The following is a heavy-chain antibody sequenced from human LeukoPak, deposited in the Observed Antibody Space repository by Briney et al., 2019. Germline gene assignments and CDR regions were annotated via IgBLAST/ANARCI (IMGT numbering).Heavy chain of an antibody. CDR3: ARDLTAASGAFDI. J-gene: IGHJ3*02. Sequence: GGSLRLSCAASGFTFSSYAMTWVRQAPGEGLEWVSTISGSAGSTYYADSVKGRFTISRDNAKNSLYLQMNSLRAEDTAVYYCARDLTAASGAFDIWGQGTMVTVSS. CDR1: GFTFSSYA. D-gene: IGHD3-10*01. V-gene: IGHV3-21*01. CDR2: ISGSAGST.